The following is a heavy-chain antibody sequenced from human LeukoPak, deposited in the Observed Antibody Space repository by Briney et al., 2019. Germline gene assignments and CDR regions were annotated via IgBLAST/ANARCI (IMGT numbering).Heavy chain of an antibody. J-gene: IGHJ6*03. Sequence: MAGGSLRLSCSASGSSFTSYAMTWVRQAPGKGLEWVSSITTCSSYIYYADSVGGRFSVSRDNAKNSLYLEMNSLRAEDTAVYSCARVEATTARSYYYYYMDVWGKGTTVTVSS. CDR2: ITTCSSYI. V-gene: IGHV3-21*06. D-gene: IGHD1-1*01. CDR3: ARVEATTARSYYYYYMDV. CDR1: GSSFTSYA.